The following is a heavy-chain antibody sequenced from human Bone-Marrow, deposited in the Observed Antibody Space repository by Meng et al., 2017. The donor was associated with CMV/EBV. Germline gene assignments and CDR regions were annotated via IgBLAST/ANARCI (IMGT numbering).Heavy chain of an antibody. CDR2: ISSSGSTI. CDR3: AKAPPLVWYGMGV. Sequence: GGSLRLSCAASGFTFSRYEMNWVRLAPGKGLEWVSYISSSGSTIYYPDSVKGRFSISRDNAKNSLYLQMNSLRAEDTAVYYCAKAPPLVWYGMGVWGQGTTVTFSS. D-gene: IGHD3-10*01. J-gene: IGHJ6*02. CDR1: GFTFSRYE. V-gene: IGHV3-48*03.